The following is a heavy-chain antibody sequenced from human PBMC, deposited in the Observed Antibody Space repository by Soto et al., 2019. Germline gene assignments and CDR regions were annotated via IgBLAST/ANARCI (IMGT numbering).Heavy chain of an antibody. J-gene: IGHJ5*01. CDR2: TYYRSMWYI. D-gene: IGHD1-20*01. Sequence: SQTLSLTCAISGDSVSNNTVVWNWIRQSPSRGLEWLGRTYYRSMWYIDYALALKSRLTIKSDTSTNQISLHLNSVTPEDTAVYFCARASEVYGIETFESWGPGXFVTVYS. CDR1: GDSVSNNTVV. CDR3: ARASEVYGIETFES. V-gene: IGHV6-1*01.